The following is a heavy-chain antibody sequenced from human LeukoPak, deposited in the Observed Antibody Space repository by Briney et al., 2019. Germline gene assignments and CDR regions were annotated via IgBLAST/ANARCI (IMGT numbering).Heavy chain of an antibody. D-gene: IGHD5-24*01. Sequence: GGSLRLSCAASGFIFSSHGMNWVRPAPGKGLEWVSGISPSGDITYYADSVKGRFTISRDNSKNTVYLQMNSLRAEDTAVYYCARTKEMATISYFDSWGQGTLVTVSS. CDR1: GFIFSSHG. CDR3: ARTKEMATISYFDS. V-gene: IGHV3-23*01. CDR2: ISPSGDIT. J-gene: IGHJ4*02.